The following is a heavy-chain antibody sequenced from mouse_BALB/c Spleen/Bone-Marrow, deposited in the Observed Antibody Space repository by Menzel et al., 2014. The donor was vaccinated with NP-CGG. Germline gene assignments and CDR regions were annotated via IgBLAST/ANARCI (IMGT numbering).Heavy chain of an antibody. Sequence: VQLQQSGAELARPGASVKMSCKDSGYTFTSYTIQWVKRRPGQGLEWVGYIVPSSGYTDYNQNFKDKATLTADKSSSTAYMQLNSLTSEDFAVYYCAREARTGAWFAYWGQGTLVTVSA. CDR3: AREARTGAWFAY. V-gene: IGHV1-4*01. CDR1: GYTFTSYT. CDR2: IVPSSGYT. J-gene: IGHJ3*01. D-gene: IGHD4-1*01.